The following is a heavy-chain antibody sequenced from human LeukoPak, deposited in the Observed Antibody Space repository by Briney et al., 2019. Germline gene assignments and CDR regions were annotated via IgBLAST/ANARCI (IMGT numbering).Heavy chain of an antibody. D-gene: IGHD3-9*01. J-gene: IGHJ6*02. CDR3: ARGSRYFDWLFGSLSGMDV. CDR1: GGSISSGDYY. V-gene: IGHV4-39*07. Sequence: SETLSLTCTVSGGSISSGDYYWSWIRQPPGKGLEWIGEINHSGSTNYNPSLKSRVTISVDTSKNQFSLKLSSVTAADTAVYYCARGSRYFDWLFGSLSGMDVWGQGTTVTVSS. CDR2: INHSGST.